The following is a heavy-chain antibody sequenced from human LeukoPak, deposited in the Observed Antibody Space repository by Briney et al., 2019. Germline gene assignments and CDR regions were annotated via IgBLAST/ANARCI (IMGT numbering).Heavy chain of an antibody. V-gene: IGHV1-46*01. D-gene: IGHD6-13*01. J-gene: IGHJ5*02. CDR2: INPSGGST. CDR1: GYTFTSYY. Sequence: ASVKVSCKASGYTFTSYYMHWVRQAPGQGLEWMGIINPSGGSTSYAQKFQGRVTMTTDTSTSTAYMELRSLRSDDTAVYYCARGRAAASFSGPNWFDPWGQGTLVTVSS. CDR3: ARGRAAASFSGPNWFDP.